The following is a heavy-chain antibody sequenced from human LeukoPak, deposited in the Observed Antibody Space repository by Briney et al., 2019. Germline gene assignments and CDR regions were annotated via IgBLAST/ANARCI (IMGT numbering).Heavy chain of an antibody. J-gene: IGHJ4*02. CDR1: GGSISNYY. CDR3: AREDVAVIDY. D-gene: IGHD6-19*01. CDR2: IYYSGST. V-gene: IGHV4-59*01. Sequence: SETLSLTCTVSGGSISNYYWSWIRQPPGKGLEWIGYIYYSGSTNYNPSLKSRVTISVDTSKNQFSLKLSSVTAADTAVYYCAREDVAVIDYWGQGTLVTISS.